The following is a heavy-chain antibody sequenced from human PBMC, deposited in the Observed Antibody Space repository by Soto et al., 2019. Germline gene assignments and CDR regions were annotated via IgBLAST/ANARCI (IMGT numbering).Heavy chain of an antibody. J-gene: IGHJ6*02. Sequence: SETLSLTCTVSGGSISSGDYYWSWIRQPPGRGLEWIGYIYYSGSTYYNPSLKSRVTISVDTSKNQFSLKLSSVTAADTAVYYCAREAPSLGELSSGYYYYGMDVWGQGTTVTVSS. CDR1: GGSISSGDYY. CDR3: AREAPSLGELSSGYYYYGMDV. D-gene: IGHD3-16*02. V-gene: IGHV4-30-4*01. CDR2: IYYSGST.